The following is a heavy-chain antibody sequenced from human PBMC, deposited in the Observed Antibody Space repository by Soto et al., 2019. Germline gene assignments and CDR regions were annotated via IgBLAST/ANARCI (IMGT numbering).Heavy chain of an antibody. Sequence: PGGFLRLSCAASGFTFSGSAMHWVRQASGKGLEWVGRIRSKGNNYATVYGASLKGRFTISRDDAKNTAYLQMNSLNTEDTAVYYCSRQASDFWSGKPQYYMDVWGKGTTVNVSS. CDR2: IRSKGNNYAT. J-gene: IGHJ6*03. V-gene: IGHV3-73*01. CDR3: SRQASDFWSGKPQYYMDV. D-gene: IGHD3-3*01. CDR1: GFTFSGSA.